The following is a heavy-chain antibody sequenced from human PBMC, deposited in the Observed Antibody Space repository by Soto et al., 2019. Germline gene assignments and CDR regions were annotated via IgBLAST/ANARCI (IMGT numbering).Heavy chain of an antibody. J-gene: IGHJ6*02. CDR3: GRAGSDYEGSGYYQGHV. CDR2: IVPIFGA. V-gene: IGHV1-69*12. D-gene: IGHD3-22*01. CDR1: GGTFSNYG. Sequence: QVQLVQSGAEVKKPGSSVKVSCKSSGGTFSNYGFSWVRQAPGQGLECMGVIVPIFGAEHPQKFQGRVTITAVESTNTVFMELRGLRSEDTAVYSCGRAGSDYEGSGYYQGHVWGQGTTVTVSS.